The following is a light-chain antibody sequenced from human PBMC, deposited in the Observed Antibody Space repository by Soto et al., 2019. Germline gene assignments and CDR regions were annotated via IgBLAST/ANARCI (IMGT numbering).Light chain of an antibody. Sequence: IQLTQSPSSLSASVGDRVTITCRASEGISGRLAWYQRKPGKVPTLLISPASSFQSGVPSRFSGSASGTDFSLTITSLQPEDFPTYYCLQLYRYPLTFCGRTTVDIK. J-gene: IGKJ4*01. CDR2: PAS. CDR1: EGISGR. CDR3: LQLYRYPLT. V-gene: IGKV1-9*01.